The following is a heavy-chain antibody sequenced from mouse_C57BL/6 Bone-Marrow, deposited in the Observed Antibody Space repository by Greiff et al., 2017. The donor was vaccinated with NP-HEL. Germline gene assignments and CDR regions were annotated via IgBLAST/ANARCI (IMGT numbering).Heavy chain of an antibody. J-gene: IGHJ4*01. D-gene: IGHD3-2*02. CDR1: GYTFTSYW. CDR2: IYPGNSDT. CDR3: TRSGQLRLHYAMDY. Sequence: EVQLQQSGAELMKPGASVKLSCKASGYTFTSYWMHWVKQRPGQGLEWIGAIYPGNSDTSYNQKFKGKAKLTAVTSASTAYMELSSLTNEDSAVYYCTRSGQLRLHYAMDYWGQGTSVTVSS. V-gene: IGHV1-5*01.